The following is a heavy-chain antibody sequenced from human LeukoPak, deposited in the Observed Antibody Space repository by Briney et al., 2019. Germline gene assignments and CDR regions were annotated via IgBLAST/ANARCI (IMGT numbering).Heavy chain of an antibody. J-gene: IGHJ4*02. V-gene: IGHV4-59*12. Sequence: SETLSLTCTVSGGSISSYYWSWIRQPPGKGLEWIGYIYYSGSTNYNPSLKSRVTISVDTSKNQFSLKLSSVTAADTAVYYCARGRRNWNYVPYYFDYWGQGTLVTVSS. CDR3: ARGRRNWNYVPYYFDY. CDR2: IYYSGST. D-gene: IGHD1-7*01. CDR1: GGSISSYY.